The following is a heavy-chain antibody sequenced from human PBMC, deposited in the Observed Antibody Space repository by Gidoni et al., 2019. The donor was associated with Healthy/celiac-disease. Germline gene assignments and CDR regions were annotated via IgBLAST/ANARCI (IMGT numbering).Heavy chain of an antibody. D-gene: IGHD3-3*01. CDR2: IWYDGSNK. V-gene: IGHV3-33*01. Sequence: QVQLVESGGGVVQPGRSLRLSCAASGFTFSSYGMHWVRQAPGKGLGWVAVIWYDGSNKYYADSVKGRFTISRDNSKNTLYLQMNSLRAEDTAVYYCARDYDPDWYFDLWGRGTLVTVSS. CDR1: GFTFSSYG. J-gene: IGHJ2*01. CDR3: ARDYDPDWYFDL.